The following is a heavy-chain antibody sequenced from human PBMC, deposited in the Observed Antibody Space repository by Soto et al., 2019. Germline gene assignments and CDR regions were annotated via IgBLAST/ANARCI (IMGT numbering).Heavy chain of an antibody. D-gene: IGHD5-12*01. CDR1: GFTFSSYP. CDR2: ITASGGTT. J-gene: IGHJ4*02. Sequence: EVQLLESGGNLAQPGGSLRLSCAASGFTFSSYPMSWVRQAPGKGLEWVSAITASGGTTFYADSVKGRFTISRDSSKNTLYLQMNSLRAEDTAVYYCAKNGDILATIDNFDYWGPGTLVTVSS. V-gene: IGHV3-23*01. CDR3: AKNGDILATIDNFDY.